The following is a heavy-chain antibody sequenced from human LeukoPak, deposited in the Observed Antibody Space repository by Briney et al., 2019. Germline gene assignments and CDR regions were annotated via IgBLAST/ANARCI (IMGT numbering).Heavy chain of an antibody. CDR2: IYYSGST. Sequence: SETLSLTCTVSGGSISSSTYSCGWIRQPPRKGLEWIGSIYYSGSTYYNPSLKSLVTISVDTSKNQFSLTLTSVTAADTAVYYCARRFGSSWGGNFDYWGQGTLVTVSS. D-gene: IGHD6-13*01. V-gene: IGHV4-39*01. CDR3: ARRFGSSWGGNFDY. J-gene: IGHJ4*02. CDR1: GGSISSSTYS.